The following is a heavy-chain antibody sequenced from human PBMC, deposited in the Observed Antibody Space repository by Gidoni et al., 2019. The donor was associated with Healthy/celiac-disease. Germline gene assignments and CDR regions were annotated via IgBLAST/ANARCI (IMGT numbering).Heavy chain of an antibody. CDR1: GLSLSTSGVG. CDR2: IYWNDDK. Sequence: QITLKESGPTLVKPTQTLTLTCTFSGLSLSTSGVGVGWIRQPPGKALEWLALIYWNDDKRYSPSLKSRLTITKDTSKNQVVLTMTNMDPVDTATYYCAHSRSSIAARPFDYWGQGTLVTVSS. V-gene: IGHV2-5*01. CDR3: AHSRSSIAARPFDY. J-gene: IGHJ4*02. D-gene: IGHD6-6*01.